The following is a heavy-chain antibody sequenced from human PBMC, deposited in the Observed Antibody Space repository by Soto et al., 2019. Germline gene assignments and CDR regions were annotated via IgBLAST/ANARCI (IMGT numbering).Heavy chain of an antibody. CDR3: ARVRYYDSSGPFSY. D-gene: IGHD3-22*01. Sequence: GGSLRLSCAASGFTFSSYSKNWVRQAPGKGLEWVSYISSSSSTIYYADSVKGRFTISRDNAKNSLYLQMNSLRDEDTAVYYCARVRYYDSSGPFSYWGQGTLVTVSS. CDR1: GFTFSSYS. CDR2: ISSSSSTI. J-gene: IGHJ4*02. V-gene: IGHV3-48*02.